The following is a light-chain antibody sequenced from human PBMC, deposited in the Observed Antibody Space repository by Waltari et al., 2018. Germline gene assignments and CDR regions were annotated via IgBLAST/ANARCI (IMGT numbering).Light chain of an antibody. CDR3: SSYRSSVIYV. V-gene: IGLV2-14*01. CDR2: DVN. J-gene: IGLJ1*01. Sequence: WYQQRPGQAPKLMIYDVNNRPSGVSSRFSGSKSGNTASLTISGLQSEDEAEYYCSSYRSSVIYVFGTGTKVTVL.